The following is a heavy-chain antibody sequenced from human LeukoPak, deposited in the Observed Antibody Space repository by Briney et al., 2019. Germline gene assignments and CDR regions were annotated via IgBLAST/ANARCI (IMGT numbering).Heavy chain of an antibody. J-gene: IGHJ4*02. D-gene: IGHD2-2*02. CDR2: ISAYNGNT. V-gene: IGHV1-18*01. Sequence: ASVKVSCKASGYTFTSYGISWVRQAPGQGLEWMGWISAYNGNTNYAQKLQGRVTMTTDTSTSTAYMELRSRRSDDTAVYYCARVVGGIVVVPAAIRGIFDYWGQGTLVTVSS. CDR3: ARVVGGIVVVPAAIRGIFDY. CDR1: GYTFTSYG.